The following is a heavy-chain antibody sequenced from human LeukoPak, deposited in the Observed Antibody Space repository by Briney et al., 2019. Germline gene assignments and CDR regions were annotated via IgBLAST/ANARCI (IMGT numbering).Heavy chain of an antibody. V-gene: IGHV3-15*01. CDR1: GFTFSNAW. D-gene: IGHD6-13*01. J-gene: IGHJ4*02. CDR2: IKSKTDGGTT. CDR3: TTSQFSSRWYGAFGY. Sequence: GGSLRLSCAASGFTFSNAWMSWVRQAPGKGLEWVGRIKSKTDGGTTDYPAPVKGRFTISRDDSKNTLYLQLNSLQTEDTAVYYCTTSQFSSRWYGAFGYWGQGTLVTVSS.